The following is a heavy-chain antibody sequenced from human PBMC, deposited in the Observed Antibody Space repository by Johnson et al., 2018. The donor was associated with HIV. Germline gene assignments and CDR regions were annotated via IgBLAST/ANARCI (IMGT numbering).Heavy chain of an antibody. D-gene: IGHD3-22*01. Sequence: QVQLVESGGGVVQPGRSLRLSCAASGFTFSSYAMHWVRQAPGKGLEWVAVISYDGSNKYYADSVKGRFTISRDNSKNTLYLQMNSLRAEDTAVYYWASGAPLPYYYDSSDDAFDIWGQGTMVTVSS. CDR1: GFTFSSYA. V-gene: IGHV3-30-3*01. J-gene: IGHJ3*02. CDR2: ISYDGSNK. CDR3: ASGAPLPYYYDSSDDAFDI.